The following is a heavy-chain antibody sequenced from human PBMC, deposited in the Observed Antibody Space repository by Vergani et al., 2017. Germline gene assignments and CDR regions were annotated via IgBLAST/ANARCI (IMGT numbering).Heavy chain of an antibody. J-gene: IGHJ6*02. V-gene: IGHV4-59*01. D-gene: IGHD3-10*01. CDR2: IYYSGST. CDR3: ARSMVRGIPYGMDV. Sequence: QVQLQESGPGLVKPSETLSLTCTVSGGSICSYYWSWIRQPPGKGLEWIGYIYYSGSTNYNPSLKSRVTISVDTSKNQFSLKLSSVTAADTAVYYCARSMVRGIPYGMDVWGQGTTVTVSS. CDR1: GGSICSYY.